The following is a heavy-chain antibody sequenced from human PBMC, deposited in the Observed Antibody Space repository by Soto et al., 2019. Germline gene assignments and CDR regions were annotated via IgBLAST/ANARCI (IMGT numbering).Heavy chain of an antibody. CDR1: GGSISRSNNY. CDR3: ATIWYYYDSSGSDY. Sequence: PSETLSLTCSVSGGSISRSNNYWGWIRQPPGKGLEWIGTIYYSGNTYYNPSLKSRVTISVDTSKNQFSLKLSSVTAADTAVYYCATIWYYYDSSGSDYWGQGTLVTVSS. J-gene: IGHJ4*02. V-gene: IGHV4-39*01. D-gene: IGHD3-22*01. CDR2: IYYSGNT.